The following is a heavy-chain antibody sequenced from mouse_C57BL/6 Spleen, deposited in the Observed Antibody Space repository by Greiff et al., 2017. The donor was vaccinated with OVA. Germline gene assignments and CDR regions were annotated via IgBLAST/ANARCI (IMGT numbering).Heavy chain of an antibody. CDR3: ARGDYGSSSYAMDY. CDR1: GYSITSGYY. D-gene: IGHD1-1*01. V-gene: IGHV3-6*01. Sequence: EVKLQESGPGLVKPSQSLSLTCSVTGYSITSGYYWNWIRQFPGNKLEWMGYISYDGSNNYNPSLKNRISITRDTSKNQFFLKLNSVTTEDTATYYCARGDYGSSSYAMDYWGQGTSVTVSS. CDR2: ISYDGSN. J-gene: IGHJ4*01.